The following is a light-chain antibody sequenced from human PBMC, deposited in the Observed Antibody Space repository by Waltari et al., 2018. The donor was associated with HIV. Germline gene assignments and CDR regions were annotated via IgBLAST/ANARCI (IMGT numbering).Light chain of an antibody. CDR1: QSVLYSSNNKNY. Sequence: DIVMTQSPDSLAVSLGERSTINCKSSQSVLYSSNNKNYLAWYQQKPGQPPRLLIYWASTRESGVPDRFSGSGSGTDFTLTISSLQTEDVADYFCQQFYDTPLTFGGGTKVDI. J-gene: IGKJ4*01. CDR2: WAS. CDR3: QQFYDTPLT. V-gene: IGKV4-1*01.